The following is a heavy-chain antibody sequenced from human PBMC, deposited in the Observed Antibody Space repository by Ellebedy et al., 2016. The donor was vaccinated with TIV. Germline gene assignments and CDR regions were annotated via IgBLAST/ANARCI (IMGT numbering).Heavy chain of an antibody. CDR3: AREVIAPTISDAFDI. D-gene: IGHD5-12*01. V-gene: IGHV4-31*03. Sequence: SETLSLXXTVSGGSISSGGYYWSWIRQHPGKGLEWIGYTFHSGNTYYNPSLQSRATISADTSKNQFSLRLSSVTAADTAVYYCAREVIAPTISDAFDIWGQGTLVTVSS. CDR1: GGSISSGGYY. J-gene: IGHJ3*02. CDR2: TFHSGNT.